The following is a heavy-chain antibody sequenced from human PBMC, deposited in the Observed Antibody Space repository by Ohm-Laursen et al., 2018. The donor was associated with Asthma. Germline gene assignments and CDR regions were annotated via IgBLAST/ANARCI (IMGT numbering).Heavy chain of an antibody. J-gene: IGHJ3*02. CDR3: AASNYYDSSGYYYVDAFDI. Sequence: GSSVKVSCKASGFTFTSSAVQWVRQARGQRLEWIGWIVVGSGNTNYAQKFQERVTITRDMSTSTAYMELSSLRSEDTAVYYCAASNYYDSSGYYYVDAFDIWGQGTMVTVSS. CDR1: GFTFTSSA. CDR2: IVVGSGNT. D-gene: IGHD3-22*01. V-gene: IGHV1-58*01.